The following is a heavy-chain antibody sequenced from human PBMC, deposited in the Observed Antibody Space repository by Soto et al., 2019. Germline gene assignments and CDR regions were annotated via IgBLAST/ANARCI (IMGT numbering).Heavy chain of an antibody. CDR3: ARPDLEGGRSRDY. V-gene: IGHV3-30-3*01. CDR2: ISYDGSNK. CDR1: GFTFSNYA. J-gene: IGHJ4*02. D-gene: IGHD1-26*01. Sequence: QVQLVESGGGVVQPGRSLRLSCAASGFTFSNYAMHWVRQAPGKGLEWVAVISYDGSNKYYADSVKGRFTISRDNSKNTLYLQVNSLRAEDTAMYYCARPDLEGGRSRDYWGQGTLVTVSS.